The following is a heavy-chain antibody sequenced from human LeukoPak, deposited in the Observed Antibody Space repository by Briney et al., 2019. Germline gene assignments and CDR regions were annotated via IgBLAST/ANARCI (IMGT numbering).Heavy chain of an antibody. CDR2: IIPIFGTT. V-gene: IGHV1-69*13. CDR3: ARGRGICSSTSCYNY. CDR1: GGTFSSNA. Sequence: SVKVSCKASGGTFSSNAISWVRQAPGQGLEWMGGIIPIFGTTNYAQKFQGRVTITADESTSTAYMELSSLRSEDTAVYYCARGRGICSSTSCYNYWGQGTLVTVSS. J-gene: IGHJ4*02. D-gene: IGHD2-2*02.